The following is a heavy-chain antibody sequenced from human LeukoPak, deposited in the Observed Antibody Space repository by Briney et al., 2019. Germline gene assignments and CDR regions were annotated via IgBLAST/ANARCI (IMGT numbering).Heavy chain of an antibody. CDR2: ISSSGSTI. Sequence: GGSLRLSCVASGFTITDYYMSWIRQAPGKGLEWVSYISSSGSTIYYADSVKGRFTISRDNAKNSLYLQMNSLRAEDTAAYYCARSPRGSYYLLDYWGQGTLVTVSS. D-gene: IGHD1-26*01. V-gene: IGHV3-11*04. CDR3: ARSPRGSYYLLDY. CDR1: GFTITDYY. J-gene: IGHJ4*02.